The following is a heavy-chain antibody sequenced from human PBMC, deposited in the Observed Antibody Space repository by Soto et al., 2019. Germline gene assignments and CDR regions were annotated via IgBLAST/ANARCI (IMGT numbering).Heavy chain of an antibody. CDR3: TKDYGLGTPFFYYYYGMDV. Sequence: EVQLVESGGGLVKPGGSLRLSCAASGFTFSNAWMNWVRQAPGKGLEWVGRIKSKTDGGTTDYAAPVKGRFTISRDDSKNTPYLQMNSLKTEDTAVYYCTKDYGLGTPFFYYYYGMDVWGQGTTVTVSS. V-gene: IGHV3-15*07. D-gene: IGHD7-27*01. J-gene: IGHJ6*02. CDR1: GFTFSNAW. CDR2: IKSKTDGGTT.